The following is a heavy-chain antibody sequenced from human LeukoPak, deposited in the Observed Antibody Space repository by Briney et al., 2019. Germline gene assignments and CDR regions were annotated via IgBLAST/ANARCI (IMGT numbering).Heavy chain of an antibody. Sequence: GGSLRLSCAASGLTFRNYAMSWVRQAPGKGLEWVSTISASGGNTFYADSVKGRFTISRDNSKNTLHLQMNSLRAEDTAVYYCAKDGRVEQQLYYFDYWGQGALVTVSS. D-gene: IGHD6-13*01. CDR2: ISASGGNT. CDR3: AKDGRVEQQLYYFDY. CDR1: GLTFRNYA. J-gene: IGHJ4*02. V-gene: IGHV3-23*01.